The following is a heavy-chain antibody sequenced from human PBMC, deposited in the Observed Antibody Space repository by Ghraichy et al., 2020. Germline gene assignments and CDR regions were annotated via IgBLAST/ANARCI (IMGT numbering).Heavy chain of an antibody. CDR2: INSDGSTT. Sequence: GGSLRLSCAASGFTLSNYWMHWVRHAPGKGLVWVSHINSDGSTTDYADSVKGRFTISRDNAKNTLYLQMNSLRGEDTAVYYCARRLLGESSWWGQGTLVTVSS. V-gene: IGHV3-74*01. CDR1: GFTLSNYW. D-gene: IGHD3-16*01. CDR3: ARRLLGESSW. J-gene: IGHJ4*02.